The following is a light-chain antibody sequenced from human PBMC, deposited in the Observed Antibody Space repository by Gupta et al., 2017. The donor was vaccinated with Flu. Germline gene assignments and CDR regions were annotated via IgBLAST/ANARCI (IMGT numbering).Light chain of an antibody. J-gene: IGLJ3*02. Sequence: QSALTQPRSVSGSPGQSVSISCTGTNSDIGVFKYVSWYQQLPGKAPQLMIYDVSRRPSGVPDRFSGSTSGNTASLTISGLQAEDEAEYFCCSYAGNYNWVFGGGTKLTVL. CDR3: CSYAGNYNWV. CDR1: NSDIGVFKY. V-gene: IGLV2-11*01. CDR2: DVS.